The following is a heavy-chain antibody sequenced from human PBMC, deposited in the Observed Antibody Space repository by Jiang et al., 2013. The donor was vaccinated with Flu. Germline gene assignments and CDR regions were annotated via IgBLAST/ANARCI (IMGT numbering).Heavy chain of an antibody. CDR3: AREGVNYDILTGYWSDAFDI. J-gene: IGHJ3*02. D-gene: IGHD3-9*01. CDR2: TRNKANSYTT. Sequence: VQLLESGGGLVQPGGSLRLSCAASGFTFSDHYMDWVRQAPGKGLEWVGRTRNKANSYTTEYAASVKGRFTISRDDSKNSLYLQMNSPKTEDTAVYYCAREGVNYDILTGYWSDAFDIWGQGTMV. CDR1: GFTFSDHY. V-gene: IGHV3-72*01.